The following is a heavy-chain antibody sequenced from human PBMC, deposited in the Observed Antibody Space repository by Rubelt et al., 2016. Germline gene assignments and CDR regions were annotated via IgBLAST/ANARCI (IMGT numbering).Heavy chain of an antibody. Sequence: QAPGKGLEWVSVISGSGGYTYYADSVKGRFTISRDNSKNTLYLQMNSLRAEDTALYYCAKNSRRELPVDPWGQGTLVTVSS. V-gene: IGHV3-23*01. CDR3: AKNSRRELPVDP. J-gene: IGHJ5*02. CDR2: ISGSGGYT. D-gene: IGHD1-7*01.